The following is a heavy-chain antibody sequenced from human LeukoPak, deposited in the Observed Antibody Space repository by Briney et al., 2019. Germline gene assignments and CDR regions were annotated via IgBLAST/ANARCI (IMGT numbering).Heavy chain of an antibody. CDR1: GFTFDDYA. CDR2: ISWNSGSI. Sequence: GRSLRLSCAASGFTFDDYAMHWVRQAPGKGLEWVSGISWNSGSIGYADSVKGRFTISRDNAKDSLYLQMNSLRAEDTAVYYCARRPYSSSWYYFDYWGQGTLVTVSS. J-gene: IGHJ4*02. V-gene: IGHV3-9*01. CDR3: ARRPYSSSWYYFDY. D-gene: IGHD6-13*01.